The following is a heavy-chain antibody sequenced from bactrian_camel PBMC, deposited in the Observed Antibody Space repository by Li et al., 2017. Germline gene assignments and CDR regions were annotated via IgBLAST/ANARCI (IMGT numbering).Heavy chain of an antibody. CDR2: INSRGGST. CDR3: VRLSGPYYPDAPGLLD. CDR1: GFTFSSYA. J-gene: IGHJ4*01. D-gene: IGHD2*01. Sequence: VQLVESGGGLVQPGGSLRLSCAASGFTFSSYAMSWVRQAPGKGLEWVSAINSRGGSTYYADSVKGRCTISEDNANTLYLQLCSLKTEDAAMYYCVRLSGPYYPDAPGLLDWGQGTQVTVS. V-gene: IGHV3S31*01.